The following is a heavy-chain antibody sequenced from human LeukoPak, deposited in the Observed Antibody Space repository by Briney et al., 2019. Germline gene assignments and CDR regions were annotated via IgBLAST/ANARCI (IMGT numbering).Heavy chain of an antibody. Sequence: GGSLRLSCAASGFTFSSYAMSWVRQAPGKGLEWVSVISGSGTNTYYADSVKGRFTISRDNAKNSLYLQMNSLRAEDTAVYYCARGSGRDSSGYSCGDYWGQGTLVTVSS. CDR1: GFTFSSYA. V-gene: IGHV3-23*01. J-gene: IGHJ4*02. D-gene: IGHD3-22*01. CDR3: ARGSGRDSSGYSCGDY. CDR2: ISGSGTNT.